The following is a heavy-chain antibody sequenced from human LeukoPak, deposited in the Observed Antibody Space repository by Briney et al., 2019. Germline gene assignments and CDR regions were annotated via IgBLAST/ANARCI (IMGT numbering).Heavy chain of an antibody. V-gene: IGHV3-21*01. Sequence: PGGSLRLSCAASGFTFSSYSMNWVRQAPGKGLEWVSSISSSSSYIYYADSVKGRFTISRDYSKNTLYLLLNSLRAEDTAVYYCAKDSASLSSHFATYFDYWGQGILVTVSS. CDR2: ISSSSSYI. D-gene: IGHD6-13*01. CDR1: GFTFSSYS. CDR3: AKDSASLSSHFATYFDY. J-gene: IGHJ4*02.